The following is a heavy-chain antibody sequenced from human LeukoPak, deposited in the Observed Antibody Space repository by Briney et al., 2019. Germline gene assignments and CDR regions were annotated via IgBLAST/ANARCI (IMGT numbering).Heavy chain of an antibody. CDR1: GLTFSSYA. D-gene: IGHD3-22*01. CDR2: ISGSGDSA. J-gene: IGHJ4*02. V-gene: IGHV3-23*01. Sequence: PGGSLRLSCAASGLTFSSYAMSWVRQAPGKGLEWVSVISGSGDSAYYADSVKGRFTISRDNAKNSLYLQMNSLRAEDTAVYYCARFGQPTYYDSSGYYSYFDYWGQGTLVTVSS. CDR3: ARFGQPTYYDSSGYYSYFDY.